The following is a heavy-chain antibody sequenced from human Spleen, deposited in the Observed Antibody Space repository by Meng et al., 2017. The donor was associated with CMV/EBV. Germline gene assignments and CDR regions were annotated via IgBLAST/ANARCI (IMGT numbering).Heavy chain of an antibody. J-gene: IGHJ4*02. D-gene: IGHD2-2*01. Sequence: ASVKVSCKVSGYTLTELSRHWVRQAPEKGLEWMGGFDPEDGETIYAQNFQGRVTMTEDTSTDTAYMELSSLRSEDTAVYYCTTLYCGDTSCSGYFEYWGQGTLDTVSS. CDR1: GYTLTELS. CDR3: TTLYCGDTSCSGYFEY. CDR2: FDPEDGET. V-gene: IGHV1-24*01.